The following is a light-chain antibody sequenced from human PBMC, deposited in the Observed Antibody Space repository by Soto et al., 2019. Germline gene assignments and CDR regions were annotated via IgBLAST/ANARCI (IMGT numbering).Light chain of an antibody. CDR3: SSYAGSNIYAI. CDR2: EVS. CDR1: SSDVGAYNY. J-gene: IGLJ2*01. Sequence: QYALTQPPSASGSPGQSVTISCTGTSSDVGAYNYVSWYQHLPGKAPKLMIYEVSKRPSGVPDRFSGSKSGNTASLTVSGLQAEDEADYYCSSYAGSNIYAIFGGGTKLTVL. V-gene: IGLV2-8*01.